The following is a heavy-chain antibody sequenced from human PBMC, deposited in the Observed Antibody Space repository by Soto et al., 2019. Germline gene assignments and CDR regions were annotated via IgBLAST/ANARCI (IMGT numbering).Heavy chain of an antibody. CDR2: IYYSGST. CDR3: ATRLAAAGRFGFLARFDP. V-gene: IGHV4-30-4*01. J-gene: IGHJ5*02. Sequence: QVQLQESGPGLVKPSQTLSLTCTVSGGSISSGDYYWSWIRQPPGKGLEWIGYIYYSGSTYYNPSLKSRITISVDTSKNQFSLKLISVTAADTAVYYCATRLAAAGRFGFLARFDPWGQGTLVTVSS. D-gene: IGHD6-13*01. CDR1: GGSISSGDYY.